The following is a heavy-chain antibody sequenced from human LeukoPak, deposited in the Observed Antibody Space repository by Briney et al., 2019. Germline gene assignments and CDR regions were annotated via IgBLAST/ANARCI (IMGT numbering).Heavy chain of an antibody. Sequence: PSETLSLTCTVSGGSISSYYWSWIRQPAGKGLEWIGRIYTSGSTNYNPSLKSRVTMSVDTSKNQFSLKLSSVTAADTAVYYCARGVVVPAAIRWYFDLWGRGTLVTVSS. CDR2: IYTSGST. J-gene: IGHJ2*01. D-gene: IGHD2-2*02. CDR3: ARGVVVPAAIRWYFDL. V-gene: IGHV4-4*07. CDR1: GGSISSYY.